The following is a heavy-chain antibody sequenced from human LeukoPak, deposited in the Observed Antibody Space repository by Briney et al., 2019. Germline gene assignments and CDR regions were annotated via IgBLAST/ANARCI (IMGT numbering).Heavy chain of an antibody. D-gene: IGHD6-19*01. Sequence: ASVKVSCKLSGYTLTESSMHWVRQAPGKGLEWMGGFDPEDGETIYAQKFQGRVTMTEDTSTDTAYMELSSLRSEDTAVYYCATVPIYSSGWYYFDYWAREPWSPSPQ. CDR1: GYTLTESS. J-gene: IGHJ4*02. CDR2: FDPEDGET. CDR3: ATVPIYSSGWYYFDY. V-gene: IGHV1-24*01.